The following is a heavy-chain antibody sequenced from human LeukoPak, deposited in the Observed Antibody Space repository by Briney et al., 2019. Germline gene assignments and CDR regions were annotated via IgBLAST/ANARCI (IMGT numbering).Heavy chain of an antibody. V-gene: IGHV4-39*01. Sequence: SETLSLTCTVSGGSISSNNYYWGWIRQPPGKGLEWIGTVYYSGSTYHNPSLRSRVTISVDTSKSQFSLKLSSVTAADTAVYYCARHPISDYGDVDWFDPWGQGTLVTVSS. D-gene: IGHD4-17*01. J-gene: IGHJ5*02. CDR1: GGSISSNNYY. CDR3: ARHPISDYGDVDWFDP. CDR2: VYYSGST.